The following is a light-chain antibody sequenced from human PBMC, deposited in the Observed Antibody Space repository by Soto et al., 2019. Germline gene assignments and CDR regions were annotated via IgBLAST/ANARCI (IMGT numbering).Light chain of an antibody. Sequence: DIQLTQSPSFLSASVGDRVTITCRASQGISSYLAWYQQKPGKAPKLLIYAASTLQSGVPSRFSGSGSGTEFTLTISSLQPEDFATYYCQQLTSFGQGTKVEIK. CDR1: QGISSY. J-gene: IGKJ1*01. CDR3: QQLTS. CDR2: AAS. V-gene: IGKV1-9*01.